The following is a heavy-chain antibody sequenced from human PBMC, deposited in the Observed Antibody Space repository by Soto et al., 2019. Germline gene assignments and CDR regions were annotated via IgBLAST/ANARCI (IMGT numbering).Heavy chain of an antibody. CDR2: ISGSGGST. CDR1: GFTFSSYA. J-gene: IGHJ5*02. V-gene: IGHV3-23*01. Sequence: PGRSLRLSCAASGFTFSSYAMSWVRQAPGKGLEWVSAISGSGGSTYYADSVKGRFTISRDNSKNTLYLQMNSLRAEDTAVYYCAKDRVVPGPGGWFDPWGQGTLVTVSS. CDR3: AKDRVVPGPGGWFDP. D-gene: IGHD2-2*01.